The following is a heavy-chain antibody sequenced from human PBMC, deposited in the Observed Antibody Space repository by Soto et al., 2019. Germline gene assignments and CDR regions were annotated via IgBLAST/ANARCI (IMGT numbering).Heavy chain of an antibody. V-gene: IGHV4-61*01. Sequence: PETLSLTCSVSGGSVSNKTYYWSWIRQPPGKRLEWIGYVYYSGTTNYNPSLKSRVTISVDMSKNQFSLRLSSVTAADTALYFCARTTAVPNTLRSRYFFDYWGQGTLVTVSS. D-gene: IGHD4-17*01. J-gene: IGHJ4*02. CDR2: VYYSGTT. CDR3: ARTTAVPNTLRSRYFFDY. CDR1: GGSVSNKTYY.